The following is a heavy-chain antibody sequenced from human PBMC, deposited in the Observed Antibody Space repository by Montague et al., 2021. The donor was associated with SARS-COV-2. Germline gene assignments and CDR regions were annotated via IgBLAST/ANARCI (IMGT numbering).Heavy chain of an antibody. CDR2: INHSGST. CDR1: GGPFSGYY. CDR3: ARGGGYSYGALDY. V-gene: IGHV4-34*01. D-gene: IGHD5-18*01. Sequence: SETLSLTCVVYGGPFSGYYWSWIRQPPEKGLEWIGEINHSGSTNYNPSLKSRVTISVDTSKKQFSLRLNSVTAADTAVYYCARGGGYSYGALDYWGRELWSPSLQ. J-gene: IGHJ4*02.